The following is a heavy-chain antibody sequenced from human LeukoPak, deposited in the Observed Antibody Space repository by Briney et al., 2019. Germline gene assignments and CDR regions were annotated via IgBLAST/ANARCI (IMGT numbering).Heavy chain of an antibody. CDR2: IRSKTDGGTT. CDR1: GFNFRSYW. D-gene: IGHD3/OR15-3a*01. CDR3: TTWTDLYDY. J-gene: IGHJ4*02. Sequence: GGSLRLSCAASGFNFRSYWMSWVRQAPGKGLEWVGRIRSKTDGGTTDYAAPVEGRFIISRDDSRNTHYLQMNSLKTEDTAVYYCTTWTDLYDYWGQGTLVTVSS. V-gene: IGHV3-15*01.